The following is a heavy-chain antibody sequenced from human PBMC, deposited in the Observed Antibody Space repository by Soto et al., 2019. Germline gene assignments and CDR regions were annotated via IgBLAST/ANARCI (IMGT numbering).Heavy chain of an antibody. V-gene: IGHV3-15*01. CDR3: TTDPFREFSSGWYLGY. D-gene: IGHD6-19*01. CDR2: IKSKTDGGTT. Sequence: EEQLVESGGGLVKPGESLRLSCAASGFTVSNAWMSWVRQAPGKGLEWVGRIKSKTDGGTTDYAAPVKDRFIISRDDSKNTLYLYMSSLKTEDTAVYYCTTDPFREFSSGWYLGYWGQGNLVTVSS. CDR1: GFTVSNAW. J-gene: IGHJ4*02.